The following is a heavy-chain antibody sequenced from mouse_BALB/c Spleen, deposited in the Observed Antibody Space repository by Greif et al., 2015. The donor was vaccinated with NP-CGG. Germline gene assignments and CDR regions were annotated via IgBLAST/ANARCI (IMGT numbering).Heavy chain of an antibody. V-gene: IGHV1-7*01. CDR3: ASKTWDFDY. CDR2: INPSTGYT. CDR1: GYTFTSYW. Sequence: VRLMESGAELAKPGASVKMSCKASGYTFTSYWMHWVKQRPGQGLEWIGYINPSTGYTEYNQKFKDKATLTADKSSSTAYRQLSSLTSEDSAVYYCASKTWDFDYWGQGTTLTVSS. J-gene: IGHJ2*01. D-gene: IGHD4-1*01.